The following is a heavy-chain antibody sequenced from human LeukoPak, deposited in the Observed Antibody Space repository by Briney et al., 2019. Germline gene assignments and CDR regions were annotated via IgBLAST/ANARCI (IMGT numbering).Heavy chain of an antibody. Sequence: GGSLRLSCAASAFTFSSYAMSWVRQAPGKGLEWVSYISSSGSTIYYADSVKGRFTISRDNAKNSLYLQMNSLRAEDTAVYYCARVGSSFYYYMDVWGKGTTVTVSS. CDR1: AFTFSSYA. CDR2: ISSSGSTI. CDR3: ARVGSSFYYYMDV. V-gene: IGHV3-48*04. J-gene: IGHJ6*03. D-gene: IGHD6-6*01.